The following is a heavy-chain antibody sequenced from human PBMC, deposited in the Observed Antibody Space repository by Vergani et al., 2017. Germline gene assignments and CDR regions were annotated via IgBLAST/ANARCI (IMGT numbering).Heavy chain of an antibody. CDR2: IYSGGST. CDR3: ARDGSGSYYHHWFDP. J-gene: IGHJ5*02. D-gene: IGHD3-10*01. V-gene: IGHV3-66*02. CDR1: GFTVSSNY. Sequence: EVQLVESGGGLVQPGGSLRLSCAASGFTVSSNYMSWVRQAPGKGLEWVSVIYSGGSTYYADSVKGRFTISRYNSKNTLYLQMNSLRADDTAVYYCARDGSGSYYHHWFDPWGQGTLVTVSS.